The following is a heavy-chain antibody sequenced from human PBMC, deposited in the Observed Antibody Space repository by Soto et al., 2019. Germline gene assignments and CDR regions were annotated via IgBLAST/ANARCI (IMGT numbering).Heavy chain of an antibody. CDR2: ISGTGDST. D-gene: IGHD5-18*01. J-gene: IGHJ4*02. Sequence: GGSLRLSCAASGFTFSSYAMSWVRQAPGKGLEWVSAISGTGDSTYYADSVKGRFTISRDNSKNTLYLQINSLRAEDTAVYYCARDQGYSHYWGQGTLVTVSS. CDR1: GFTFSSYA. CDR3: ARDQGYSHY. V-gene: IGHV3-23*01.